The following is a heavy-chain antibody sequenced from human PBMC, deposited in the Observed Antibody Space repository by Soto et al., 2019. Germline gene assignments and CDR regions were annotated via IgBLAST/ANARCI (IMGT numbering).Heavy chain of an antibody. CDR2: MNPNSGNT. J-gene: IGHJ4*02. CDR1: GGTFSSYA. V-gene: IGHV1-8*02. CDR3: AREKYGGYFDY. D-gene: IGHD2-15*01. Sequence: ASVKASCKASGGTFSSYAISWVRQAPGQGLEWMGWMNPNSGNTGYAQKFQGRVTMTRNTSISTAYMELSSLRSEDTAVYYCAREKYGGYFDYWGQGTLVTVSS.